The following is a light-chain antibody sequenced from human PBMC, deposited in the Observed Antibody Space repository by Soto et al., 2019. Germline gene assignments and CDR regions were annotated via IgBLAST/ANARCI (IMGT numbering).Light chain of an antibody. Sequence: QSALTQPPSVSAAPGHKVTVSCSGSGSNIENNFVSWYRQLPGTAPKLLIYENNRRPSGIPDRFSGSKSGTSATLDIAGLETGDEADYYCATWDTSLSAGVFGPGTKVTVL. CDR3: ATWDTSLSAGV. CDR2: ENN. V-gene: IGLV1-51*02. CDR1: GSNIENNF. J-gene: IGLJ1*01.